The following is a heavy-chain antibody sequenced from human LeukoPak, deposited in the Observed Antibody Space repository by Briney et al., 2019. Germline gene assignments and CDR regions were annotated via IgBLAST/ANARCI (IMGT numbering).Heavy chain of an antibody. Sequence: PGGSLRLSCAASGFTFDNYTMHWVRQAPGKGLEWVSRISWDGGSTYYADSVKGRFTISRDNSKNSLYLQMNSLRTEDTALYYCGKETEIGYYFDYCGQGPLVTVSS. CDR1: GFTFDNYT. V-gene: IGHV3-43*01. J-gene: IGHJ4*02. D-gene: IGHD1-1*01. CDR2: ISWDGGST. CDR3: GKETEIGYYFDY.